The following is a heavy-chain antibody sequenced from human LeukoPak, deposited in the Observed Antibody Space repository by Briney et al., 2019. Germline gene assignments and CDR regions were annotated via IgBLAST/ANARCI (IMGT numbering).Heavy chain of an antibody. Sequence: GGSLRLSCAASGFTFSSYGMHWVRQAPGKGLEWVAFIRYDGSNKYYADSVKGRFTISRDNSKNTLYLQMNSLRAEDTAVYYCAKGYCSSSICYDYYYMDVWGRGTTVTVSS. V-gene: IGHV3-30*02. D-gene: IGHD2-2*01. CDR2: IRYDGSNK. J-gene: IGHJ6*03. CDR1: GFTFSSYG. CDR3: AKGYCSSSICYDYYYMDV.